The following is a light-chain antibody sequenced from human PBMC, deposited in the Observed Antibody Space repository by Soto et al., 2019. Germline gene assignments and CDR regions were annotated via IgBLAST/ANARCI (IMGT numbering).Light chain of an antibody. CDR1: SSNIGGGHD. V-gene: IGLV1-40*01. Sequence: QSVLTQPPSVSGAPGQRVTITCTGSSSNIGGGHDVKWYQQRPGTAPKLLNFGTTSRPSRHSGSRSGSSASLAITGLQADDEADYYCGTWDNSLGDGHVVFGGGTKLTVL. CDR3: GTWDNSLGDGHVV. CDR2: GTT. J-gene: IGLJ2*01.